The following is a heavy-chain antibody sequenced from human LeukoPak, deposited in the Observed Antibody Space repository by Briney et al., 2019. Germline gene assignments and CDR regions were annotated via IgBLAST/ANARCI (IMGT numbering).Heavy chain of an antibody. CDR3: ARPLRRNDGMDV. CDR1: GFTVKTKY. V-gene: IGHV3-66*01. J-gene: IGHJ6*02. D-gene: IGHD1-1*01. CDR2: IYSGGDT. Sequence: GGSLRLSCAASGFTVKTKYMSWVRQASGKGLEWVSMIYSGGDTYYADSVKGRFIISGDNSKDTVYLQMSSLRAEDTAVYYCARPLRRNDGMDVWGQGTTVTVSS.